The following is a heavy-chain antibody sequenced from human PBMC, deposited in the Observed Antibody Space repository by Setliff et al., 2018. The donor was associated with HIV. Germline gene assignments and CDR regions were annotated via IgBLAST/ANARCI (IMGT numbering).Heavy chain of an antibody. CDR2: FNPEEGKT. D-gene: IGHD3-10*01. V-gene: IGHV1-24*01. Sequence: GASVKVSCKISGYTLTELSMHWVRQATGKGLEWMGSFNPEEGKTIYAQKFQGRVTMTTDTSTNTIYMQLSSLTSEDPALYYCATGHYGSDSYYSIDHWGQGTPVTVSS. J-gene: IGHJ4*02. CDR3: ATGHYGSDSYYSIDH. CDR1: GYTLTELS.